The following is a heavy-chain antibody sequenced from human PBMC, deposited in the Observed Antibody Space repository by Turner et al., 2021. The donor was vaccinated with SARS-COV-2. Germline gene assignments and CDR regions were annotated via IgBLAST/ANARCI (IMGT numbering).Heavy chain of an antibody. Sequence: EVQLVESGGGLVQPGGSLRLSCAAPGFTVSSNYMNWVRQAPGKGLELVSVIYSGGSTYYADSVKGRFTISRDNSKNTLYLQMNSLRAEDTALYYCARDLGGTSSLGGYFDYWGQGTLVTVSS. J-gene: IGHJ4*02. CDR1: GFTVSSNY. CDR2: IYSGGST. D-gene: IGHD2-2*01. CDR3: ARDLGGTSSLGGYFDY. V-gene: IGHV3-66*02.